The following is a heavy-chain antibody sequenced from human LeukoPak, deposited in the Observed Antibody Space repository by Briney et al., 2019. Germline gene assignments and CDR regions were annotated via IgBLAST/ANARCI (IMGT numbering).Heavy chain of an antibody. Sequence: GGSLRLSCAASGFTFSSNWMSWVRQAPGKGLEWVANIKQDGSEKYYVDSVKGRFTISRDNAKNSLYLQMNSLRAEETAVYYCARVREMATITGFDAFDIWGQGTMVTVSS. V-gene: IGHV3-7*01. CDR1: GFTFSSNW. CDR3: ARVREMATITGFDAFDI. CDR2: IKQDGSEK. J-gene: IGHJ3*02. D-gene: IGHD5-24*01.